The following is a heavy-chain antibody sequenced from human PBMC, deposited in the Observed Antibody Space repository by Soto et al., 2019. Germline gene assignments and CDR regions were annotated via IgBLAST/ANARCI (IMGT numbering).Heavy chain of an antibody. J-gene: IGHJ3*02. CDR3: ARESFNSFDI. V-gene: IGHV4-59*01. CDR1: GDSIRSYY. CDR2: LYYTGTT. Sequence: PSETLSLTCTVSGDSIRSYYWSWIRQPPGKGLEWITYLYYTGTTTYNPSLKSRVTISLDSSQSQFSLQLSSVTAADTAVYYCARESFNSFDIWGQGTMVTVSS.